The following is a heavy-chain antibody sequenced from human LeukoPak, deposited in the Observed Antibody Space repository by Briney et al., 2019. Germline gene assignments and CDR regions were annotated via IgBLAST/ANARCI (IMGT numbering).Heavy chain of an antibody. Sequence: GGSLRLSCVVSGLTFSSYSMSWVRQAPGKGLEWVSGISASGGDTRYPDSVKGRFTISRDNSKNTLFLQMNSLRVEDTAMYYCAKDAAGPEYWGQGTRVTVSP. J-gene: IGHJ4*02. V-gene: IGHV3-23*01. CDR2: ISASGGDT. CDR3: AKDAAGPEY. CDR1: GLTFSSYS. D-gene: IGHD6-13*01.